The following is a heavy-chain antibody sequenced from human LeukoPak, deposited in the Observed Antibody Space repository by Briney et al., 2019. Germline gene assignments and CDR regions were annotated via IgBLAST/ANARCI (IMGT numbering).Heavy chain of an antibody. Sequence: GGSLRLSCEASGVTFSSYVMSWVRQAPGKGLEWVSYISSSSSTIYYADSVKGRFTISRDNAKNSLYLQMNSLRDEDTAVYYCARDTPHYDFWSGYPNDAFDIWGQGTMVTVSS. CDR1: GVTFSSYV. D-gene: IGHD3-3*01. CDR2: ISSSSSTI. CDR3: ARDTPHYDFWSGYPNDAFDI. J-gene: IGHJ3*02. V-gene: IGHV3-48*02.